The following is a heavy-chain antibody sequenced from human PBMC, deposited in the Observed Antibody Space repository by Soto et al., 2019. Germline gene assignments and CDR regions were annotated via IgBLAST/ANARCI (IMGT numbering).Heavy chain of an antibody. D-gene: IGHD3-3*01. V-gene: IGHV1-3*01. CDR1: GYTFTSYA. CDR3: ARXYYDFWSGYYRDYGMDV. J-gene: IGHJ6*02. Sequence: ASVKVSCKASGYTFTSYAMHWVRQAPGQRLEWMGWINAGNGNTKYSQKFQGRVTITRDTSASTAYMELSSLRSEDTAVYYCARXYYDFWSGYYRDYGMDVWGQGTTVTVSS. CDR2: INAGNGNT.